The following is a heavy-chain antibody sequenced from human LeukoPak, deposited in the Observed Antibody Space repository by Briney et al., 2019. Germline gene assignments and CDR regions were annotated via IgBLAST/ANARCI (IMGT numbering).Heavy chain of an antibody. J-gene: IGHJ4*02. CDR1: GFMFGGYA. D-gene: IGHD4-23*01. V-gene: IGHV3-49*04. Sequence: PGGSLRLSCTASGFMFGGYAVSWVRQAPGKGLEWVGFIRSESYGGTTEYAASVKGRFTISRDDSKSIAYLQMNSLKTEDTAVYYCSRAVAHLDYWGQGTLVTASS. CDR2: IRSESYGGTT. CDR3: SRAVAHLDY.